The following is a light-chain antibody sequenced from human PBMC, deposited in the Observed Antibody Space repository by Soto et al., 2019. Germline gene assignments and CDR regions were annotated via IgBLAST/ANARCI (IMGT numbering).Light chain of an antibody. J-gene: IGLJ1*01. CDR2: EVS. V-gene: IGLV2-8*01. CDR3: TSYAGTYSFFYV. CDR1: SSDVGGYNY. Sequence: QSVLIQPPSASGSPGQSVTISCTGTSSDVGGYNYVSWYQQHPGKAPKLIIYEVSKRPSGVPDRFSGSKSGNTASLTVSGLQAEDEADYYCTSYAGTYSFFYVFGTGTKLTVL.